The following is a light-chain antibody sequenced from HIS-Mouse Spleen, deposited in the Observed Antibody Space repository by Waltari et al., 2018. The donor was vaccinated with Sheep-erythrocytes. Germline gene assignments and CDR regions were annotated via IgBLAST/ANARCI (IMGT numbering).Light chain of an antibody. Sequence: QSALTQPRSVSGSPGQSVTISCTGTSSDVGGYNYVSWYQQHPGKAPNLMIYECRKRPAGVPDCFSGSKSGNTASLTISGRQAEDEADYYCCAYAGSYTWVFGGGTKLTVL. V-gene: IGLV2-11*01. CDR3: CAYAGSYTWV. J-gene: IGLJ3*02. CDR1: SSDVGGYNY. CDR2: ECR.